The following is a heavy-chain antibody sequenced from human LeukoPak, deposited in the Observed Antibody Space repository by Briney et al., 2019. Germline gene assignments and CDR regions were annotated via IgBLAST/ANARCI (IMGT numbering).Heavy chain of an antibody. Sequence: PGGSLRLSCAASGFTFSSYAMSWVRQAPGKGLEWVSAIRRTGGSTYYADSVKGRFTVSRDNSKNTLSLQMNSLRAEDTAVYYCAAIYCGGTSCYAFDHWGQGTLVTVSS. CDR2: IRRTGGST. D-gene: IGHD2-2*01. J-gene: IGHJ4*02. CDR3: AAIYCGGTSCYAFDH. CDR1: GFTFSSYA. V-gene: IGHV3-23*01.